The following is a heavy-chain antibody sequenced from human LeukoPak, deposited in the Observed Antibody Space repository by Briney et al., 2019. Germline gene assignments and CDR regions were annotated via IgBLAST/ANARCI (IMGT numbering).Heavy chain of an antibody. Sequence: GGSLRLSCAPSEFTFSTYNMNWVRQDPGKGLEWLSYISRSSDSIYYADSVKGRFTISRDNAKNSLFLQTNSLRAEDTAVYYCARGGTTPSPYYYMDVWGKGTTVTVSS. CDR3: ARGGTTPSPYYYMDV. V-gene: IGHV3-48*01. CDR1: EFTFSTYN. D-gene: IGHD1-7*01. CDR2: ISRSSDSI. J-gene: IGHJ6*03.